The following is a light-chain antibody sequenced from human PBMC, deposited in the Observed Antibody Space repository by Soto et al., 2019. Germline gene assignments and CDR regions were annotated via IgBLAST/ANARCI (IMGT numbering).Light chain of an antibody. CDR2: DVS. Sequence: QSALTQPASVSGSPGQSITISCTGTRSDVGGYNYVSWYQQHPGKAPKLMIYDVSNRPSGVSNRFSGSKSGNTASLTISGLQAEDEADYYCSSYTRSSVYVFGTGTKLTVL. V-gene: IGLV2-14*01. J-gene: IGLJ1*01. CDR3: SSYTRSSVYV. CDR1: RSDVGGYNY.